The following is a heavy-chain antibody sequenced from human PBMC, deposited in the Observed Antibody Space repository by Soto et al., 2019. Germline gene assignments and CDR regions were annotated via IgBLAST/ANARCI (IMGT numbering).Heavy chain of an antibody. CDR2: ISYDGSNK. D-gene: IGHD1-20*01. CDR1: GFSFSSYA. J-gene: IGHJ3*02. CDR3: ALGRDYSWNGFDI. V-gene: IGHV3-30-3*01. Sequence: GGSLRISCAASGFSFSSYAMHWVRQDPGKGLEWVAVISYDGSNKYYADSVKGRFTISRDNSKNTLYLQMNSLRAEDTAVYYCALGRDYSWNGFDIWGQGTMVTV.